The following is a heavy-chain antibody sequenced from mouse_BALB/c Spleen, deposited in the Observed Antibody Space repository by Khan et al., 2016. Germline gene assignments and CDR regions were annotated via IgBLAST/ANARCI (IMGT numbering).Heavy chain of an antibody. V-gene: IGHV5-12-2*01. CDR1: GFTFSSYT. D-gene: IGHD2-4*01. CDR2: ISNGGGST. Sequence: EVELVESGGGLVQPGGSLKLSCAASGFTFSSYTMSWVRQTPEKRLEWVAYISNGGGSTYYPDTVKGRFTISRDNAKNTLYLQMSSLKSEDTAMYYCARRGITTGTGAWFAYWGQGTLVTVSA. CDR3: ARRGITTGTGAWFAY. J-gene: IGHJ3*01.